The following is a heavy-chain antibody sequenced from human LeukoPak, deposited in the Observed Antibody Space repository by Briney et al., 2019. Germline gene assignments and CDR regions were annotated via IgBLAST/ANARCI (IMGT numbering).Heavy chain of an antibody. CDR3: ARDQYYDYVWGSYRYSHGHGMDV. J-gene: IGHJ6*02. CDR2: ISSSSSYI. V-gene: IGHV3-21*01. CDR1: GFTFSSYS. D-gene: IGHD3-16*02. Sequence: GGSLRLSCAASGFTFSSYSMNWVRQAPGKGLEWVSSISSSSSYIYYADSVKGRFTISRDNSKNTLYLQMNSLRAEDTAVYYCARDQYYDYVWGSYRYSHGHGMDVWGQGTTVTVSS.